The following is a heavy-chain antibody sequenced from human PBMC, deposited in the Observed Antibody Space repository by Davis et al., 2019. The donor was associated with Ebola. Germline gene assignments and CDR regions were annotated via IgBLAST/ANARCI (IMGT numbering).Heavy chain of an antibody. CDR1: GGSISSYY. CDR2: IYYSGST. D-gene: IGHD6-13*01. CDR3: ARVRIARFDP. V-gene: IGHV4-59*12. Sequence: SETLSLTCPVPGGSISSYYWSWIRQPPGKGLEWIGYIYYSGSTNYNPSLKSRVTISVDTSKNQFSLKLSSVTAADTAVYYCARVRIARFDPWGQGTLVTVSS. J-gene: IGHJ5*02.